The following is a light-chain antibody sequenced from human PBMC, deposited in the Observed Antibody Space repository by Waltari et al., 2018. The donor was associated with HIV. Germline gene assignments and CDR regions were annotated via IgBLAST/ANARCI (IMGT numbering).Light chain of an antibody. Sequence: QSALTQPASVSGSPGQSITISCPGPNSDIGKYNLVSWYQQHPGRVPKVLIFEVTTRPSGISHRFSGSKSDKTASLTISGLQAEDEADYYCSSYATGNTYVFGTGTSVTVL. CDR3: SSYATGNTYV. J-gene: IGLJ1*01. CDR2: EVT. CDR1: NSDIGKYNL. V-gene: IGLV2-23*02.